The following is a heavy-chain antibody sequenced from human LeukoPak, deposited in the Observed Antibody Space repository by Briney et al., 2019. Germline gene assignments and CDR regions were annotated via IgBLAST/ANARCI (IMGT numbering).Heavy chain of an antibody. V-gene: IGHV1-24*01. J-gene: IGHJ4*02. Sequence: ASVKVSCKVSGYTLTELSMHWVRQAPGKGLEWMGGFDPEDGETIYAQKFQGRVTMTEDTSTDTAYMELSSLRSEDTAVYYCARDLSGHSKYELGFDYWGQGTLVTVSS. CDR3: ARDLSGHSKYELGFDY. D-gene: IGHD2/OR15-2a*01. CDR1: GYTLTELS. CDR2: FDPEDGET.